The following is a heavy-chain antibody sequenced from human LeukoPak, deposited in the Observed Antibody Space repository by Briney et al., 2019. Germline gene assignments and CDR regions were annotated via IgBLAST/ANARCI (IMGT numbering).Heavy chain of an antibody. CDR2: VYYTGST. Sequence: SETLSLTCTVSGGSISSYNWSWIRQPPGKGLEWVAYVYYTGSTNYNPSLKSRVTISVDTPTNQFSLILNSVTPEDTTLFYCARAPDGSCFDYWGQGTLVTVSS. V-gene: IGHV4-59*01. CDR3: ARAPDGSCFDY. J-gene: IGHJ4*02. D-gene: IGHD3-10*01. CDR1: GGSISSYN.